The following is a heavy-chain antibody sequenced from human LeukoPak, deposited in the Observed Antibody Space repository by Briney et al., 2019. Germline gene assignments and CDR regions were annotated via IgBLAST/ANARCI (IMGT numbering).Heavy chain of an antibody. CDR1: GYTFTSYG. J-gene: IGHJ3*02. Sequence: GASVKVSCKASGYTFTSYGISWVRQAPGQGLEWMGWISAYNGNTNYAQRLQGRVTMTTDTSTSTAYMEVRSLRSDDMAVYYCARQSYEYRRSSARPDDAFDIWGQGTVVTVSS. CDR3: ARQSYEYRRSSARPDDAFDI. V-gene: IGHV1-18*03. CDR2: ISAYNGNT. D-gene: IGHD6-6*01.